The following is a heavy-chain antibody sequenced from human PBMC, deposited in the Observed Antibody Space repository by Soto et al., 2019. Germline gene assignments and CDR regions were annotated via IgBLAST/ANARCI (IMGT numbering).Heavy chain of an antibody. D-gene: IGHD6-19*01. CDR1: GFTFSSYA. CDR3: GKERLGSGWFVSNY. J-gene: IGHJ4*02. Sequence: GGSLRLSCAASGFTFSSYAMSWVRQAPGKGLEWVSAISGNGAETSYADSVRGRFTISRDNSKDTLFLHMNSLRADDTAVYYCGKERLGSGWFVSNYWGLGVLVTVSS. CDR2: ISGNGAET. V-gene: IGHV3-23*01.